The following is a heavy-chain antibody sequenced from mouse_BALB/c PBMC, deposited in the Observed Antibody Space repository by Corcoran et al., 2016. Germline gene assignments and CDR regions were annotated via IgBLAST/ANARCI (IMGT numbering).Heavy chain of an antibody. CDR3: ARRGSWYFDV. CDR1: GYTFTNYG. Sequence: QIQLVQSGPELKKPGETVKISCKASGYTFTNYGMNWVKQAPGKGLKWMGWINTYTGEPTYADDFKGRFAFSLETSASTAYLQINNLKNEDTATYFCARRGSWYFDVWGAGNTVTVSS. J-gene: IGHJ1*01. CDR2: INTYTGEP. V-gene: IGHV9-3-1*01.